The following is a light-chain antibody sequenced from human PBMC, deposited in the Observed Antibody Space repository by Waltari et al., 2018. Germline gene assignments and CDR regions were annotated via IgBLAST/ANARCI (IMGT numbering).Light chain of an antibody. J-gene: IGLJ1*01. CDR3: QAWDSSTYV. Sequence: SYELTQPPSVSVSPGQTASITCSGDKLGDKYACWYQQKPGQSPVLVIEQGSKRPSGIPERFSGSNSGNTATLTISGTQAMDEADYYCQAWDSSTYVFGTGTKVTVL. CDR1: KLGDKY. CDR2: QGS. V-gene: IGLV3-1*01.